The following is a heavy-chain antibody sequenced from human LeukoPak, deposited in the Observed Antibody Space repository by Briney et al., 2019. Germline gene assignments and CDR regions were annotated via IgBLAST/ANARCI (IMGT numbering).Heavy chain of an antibody. CDR3: ARQSGYSIYYYYYMDV. D-gene: IGHD5-18*01. V-gene: IGHV3-21*01. Sequence: GGSLRLSCAASGFTFSTYGMSWVRQAPGKGLEWVSSISSSSSYIYYADSVKGRFTISRDNAKNSLYLQMNSLRAEDTAVYYCARQSGYSIYYYYYMDVWGKGTTVTVSS. J-gene: IGHJ6*03. CDR2: ISSSSSYI. CDR1: GFTFSTYG.